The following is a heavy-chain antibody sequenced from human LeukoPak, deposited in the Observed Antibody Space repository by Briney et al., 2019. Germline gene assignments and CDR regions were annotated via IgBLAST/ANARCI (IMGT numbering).Heavy chain of an antibody. CDR3: ARDLTYDILTGYTDY. Sequence: GGSLRLSCAASGFAFSIYWMHWVRQAPGKGLVWVSRINSDGSSTSYADSVKGRFTISRDNAKNTLYLQMNSLRAEDTAVYYCARDLTYDILTGYTDYWGQGTLVTVSS. J-gene: IGHJ4*02. CDR1: GFAFSIYW. V-gene: IGHV3-74*01. D-gene: IGHD3-9*01. CDR2: INSDGSST.